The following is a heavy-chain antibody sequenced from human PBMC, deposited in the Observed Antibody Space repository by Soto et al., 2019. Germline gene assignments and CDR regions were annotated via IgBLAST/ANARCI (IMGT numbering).Heavy chain of an antibody. V-gene: IGHV4-34*01. D-gene: IGHD2-2*03. CDR1: GGSFSGYY. CDR3: ARAFLDIVVVPAAIHYYYYYGMDV. CDR2: INHSGST. Sequence: PSETLSLTCAVYGGSFSGYYWSWIRQPPGKGLEWIGEINHSGSTNYNPSLKSRVTISVDTSKNQFSLKLSSVTAADTAVYYCARAFLDIVVVPAAIHYYYYYGMDVWGQGTTVTVPS. J-gene: IGHJ6*02.